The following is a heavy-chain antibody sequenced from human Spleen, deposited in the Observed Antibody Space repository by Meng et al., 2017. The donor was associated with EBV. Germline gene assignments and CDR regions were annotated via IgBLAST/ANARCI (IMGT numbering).Heavy chain of an antibody. V-gene: IGHV4-39*01. CDR2: INYSGST. D-gene: IGHD5-12*01. CDR1: GGSISSYSYY. J-gene: IGHJ4*02. CDR3: ARQPAFGYDPYFDY. Sequence: HVQGSGPGLVKPSEPLSPTCAVSGGSISSYSYYWGWTRQSPGEGLEWIGIINYSGSTYYNPSLKSRVTISVDTSKNQFSLKLSSVTAADTAVYYCARQPAFGYDPYFDYWGQGNLVTVSS.